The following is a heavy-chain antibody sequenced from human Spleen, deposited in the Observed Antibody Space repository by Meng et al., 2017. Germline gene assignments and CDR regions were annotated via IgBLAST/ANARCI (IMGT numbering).Heavy chain of an antibody. V-gene: IGHV7-4-1*02. CDR2: INTNTGNP. Sequence: QVWLVPSGTEVKKPGASVKVSCKASGYTFTSYGISWVRQAPGQGLEWMGWINTNTGNPTYAQGFTGRFVFSLDTSVSKAYLQISSLKAEDTAVYYCARPHLPYYYDSSGYYSDYWGQGTLVTVSS. CDR3: ARPHLPYYYDSSGYYSDY. CDR1: GYTFTSYG. D-gene: IGHD3-22*01. J-gene: IGHJ4*02.